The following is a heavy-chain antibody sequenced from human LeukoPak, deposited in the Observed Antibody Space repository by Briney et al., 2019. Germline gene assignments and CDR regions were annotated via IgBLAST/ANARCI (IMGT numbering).Heavy chain of an antibody. CDR3: ARGRKPSGYYYYMDV. J-gene: IGHJ6*03. CDR1: GFTVSNNY. V-gene: IGHV3-30*03. CDR2: ISYDGGNK. Sequence: SGGSLRLSCAASGFTVSNNYMSWVRQAPGKGLEWVAAISYDGGNKYYADSVKGRFTISRDNSKNTLYLHMDSLSVDDTTVYYCARGRKPSGYYYYMDVWGKGTTVTV.